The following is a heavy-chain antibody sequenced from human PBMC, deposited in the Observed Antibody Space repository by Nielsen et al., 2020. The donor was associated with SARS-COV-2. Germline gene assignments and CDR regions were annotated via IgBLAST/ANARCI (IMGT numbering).Heavy chain of an antibody. CDR1: GGTFSSYA. V-gene: IGHV1-69*06. D-gene: IGHD6-13*01. CDR3: ARRYSSSWYPFDY. Sequence: SVKVSCKASGGTFSSYAISWVRQAPGQGLEWVGGIIPIFGTANYAQKFQGRVTITADKSTSTAYMELSSLRSEDTAVYYCARRYSSSWYPFDYWGQGTLVTVSS. CDR2: IIPIFGTA. J-gene: IGHJ4*02.